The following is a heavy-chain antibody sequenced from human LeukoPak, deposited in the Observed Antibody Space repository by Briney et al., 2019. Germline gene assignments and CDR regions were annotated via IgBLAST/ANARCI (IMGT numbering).Heavy chain of an antibody. CDR1: GYTFTGYY. J-gene: IGHJ4*02. V-gene: IGHV1-69*02. D-gene: IGHD2-2*01. Sequence: VASVKVSCKASGYTFTGYYMHWVRQAPGQGLEWMGRIIPILGIANYAQKFQGRVTITADKSTSTAYMQLSSLRSEDTAVYYCASFSPAANTGYWGQGTLVTVSS. CDR2: IIPILGIA. CDR3: ASFSPAANTGY.